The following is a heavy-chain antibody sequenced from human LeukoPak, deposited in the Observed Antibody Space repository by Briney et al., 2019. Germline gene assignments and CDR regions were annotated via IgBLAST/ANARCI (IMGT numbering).Heavy chain of an antibody. D-gene: IGHD6-13*01. CDR3: ARAYSSSWYQYSGGWYCFDY. CDR1: GYTFTSYG. J-gene: IGHJ4*02. CDR2: ISAYNGNT. Sequence: ASVKVSCKASGYTFTSYGISWVRQAPGQGLEWMGWISAYNGNTNYAQKLQGRVTMTTDTSTSTAYMELRSLRSDDTAVYYSARAYSSSWYQYSGGWYCFDYWGQGTLVTVSS. V-gene: IGHV1-18*01.